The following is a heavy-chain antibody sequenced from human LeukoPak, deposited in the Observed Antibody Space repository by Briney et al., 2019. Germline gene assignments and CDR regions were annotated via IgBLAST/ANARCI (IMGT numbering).Heavy chain of an antibody. Sequence: SETLSLTCTVSGGSISSYYWSWIRQPPGKGLEWIGYIYYSGSTNYNPSLKSRVTISVDTSKNQFSLKLSSVTAADTAVYYCASTSHSSSWYGHGWFDPWGQGTLVTVSS. CDR3: ASTSHSSSWYGHGWFDP. D-gene: IGHD6-13*01. CDR1: GGSISSYY. J-gene: IGHJ5*02. CDR2: IYYSGST. V-gene: IGHV4-59*01.